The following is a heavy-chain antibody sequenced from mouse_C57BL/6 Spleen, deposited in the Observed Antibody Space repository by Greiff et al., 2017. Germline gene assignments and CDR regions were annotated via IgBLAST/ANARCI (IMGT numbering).Heavy chain of an antibody. Sequence: EVQLVESGGGLVQPGGSMKLSCVASGFTFSNYWMNWVRQSPEKGLEWVAQIRLKSDNYATHYAESVKGRFTISRDDSKSSVYLQMNNLRAEDTGIYYCTVDGYYVAYWGQGTLVTVSA. J-gene: IGHJ3*01. D-gene: IGHD2-3*01. V-gene: IGHV6-3*01. CDR1: GFTFSNYW. CDR3: TVDGYYVAY. CDR2: IRLKSDNYAT.